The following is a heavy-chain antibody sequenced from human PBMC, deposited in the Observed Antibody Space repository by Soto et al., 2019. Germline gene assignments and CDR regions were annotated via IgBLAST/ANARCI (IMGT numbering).Heavy chain of an antibody. CDR2: ISSASNII. J-gene: IGHJ3*02. D-gene: IGHD3-10*01. CDR3: ARARVRGVENAFDI. CDR1: GFTFSSYS. Sequence: EVQLVESGGGLVQPGGSLILSCAASGFTFSSYSMNWFRQAPGMGLEWVSYISSASNIIYYTDSVEGRFTISRDNAKNSLYLQMNSRRAEDTAVYYCARARVRGVENAFDIWGQGTMVTVSS. V-gene: IGHV3-48*01.